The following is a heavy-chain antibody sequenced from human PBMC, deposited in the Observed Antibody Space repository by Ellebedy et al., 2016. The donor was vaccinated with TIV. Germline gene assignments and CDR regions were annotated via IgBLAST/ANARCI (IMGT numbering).Heavy chain of an antibody. CDR1: GSSFIHYW. V-gene: IGHV5-51*01. CDR2: VYPGDSDA. Sequence: GESLKISXKASGSSFIHYWITWVRQMPGQGLEWMGIVYPGDSDAKYNPSFRGHVTISADKSVGAAYLQWSSLKASDTAMYYCARHNTTAGLDSWGHGTLVTVSS. D-gene: IGHD1-1*01. CDR3: ARHNTTAGLDS. J-gene: IGHJ5*01.